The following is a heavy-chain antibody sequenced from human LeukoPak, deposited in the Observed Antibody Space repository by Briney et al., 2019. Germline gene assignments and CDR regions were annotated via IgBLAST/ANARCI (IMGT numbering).Heavy chain of an antibody. V-gene: IGHV4-59*01. CDR3: ARLEYSSSVRPVTGVDV. Sequence: SETLSLTCTVSGGSISSYYWSWIRQPPGKGLGWIGYIYYTGSTNYNPSLKSRVTMSVDTSKNQLSLKLNSVAAADTAVYYCARLEYSSSVRPVTGVDVWGRGTTVTVSS. CDR2: IYYTGST. D-gene: IGHD6-6*01. CDR1: GGSISSYY. J-gene: IGHJ6*04.